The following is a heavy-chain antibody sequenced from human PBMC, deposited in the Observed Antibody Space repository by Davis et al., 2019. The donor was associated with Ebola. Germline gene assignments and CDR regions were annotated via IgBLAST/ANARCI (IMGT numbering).Heavy chain of an antibody. CDR1: GGSISSSSYY. J-gene: IGHJ6*02. CDR3: ARVRRESGVLYEDYYGMDV. Sequence: PSETLSLTCTVSGGSISSSSYYRSWIRQPPGKGLEWIGYIHYSGSTDYNPSLKSRVTISVDTSKNQFSLKLSSVTAADTALYYCARVRRESGVLYEDYYGMDVWGQGTTVTVSS. V-gene: IGHV4-61*01. D-gene: IGHD2-15*01. CDR2: IHYSGST.